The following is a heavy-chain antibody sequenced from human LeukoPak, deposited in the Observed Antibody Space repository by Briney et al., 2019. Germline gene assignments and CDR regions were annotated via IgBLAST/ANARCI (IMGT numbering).Heavy chain of an antibody. CDR3: AKDHRLLSSKTWYYYGLDV. CDR2: ISDKGSP. Sequence: SETLSLICIVSGGSISTSYWSWIRQPPGKGLEWIGYISDKGSPDYSPSLKGRVTISADTSKNQFSLILNSVTAADTAVYYCAKDHRLLSSKTWYYYGLDVWGQGTTVTVSS. V-gene: IGHV4-59*01. D-gene: IGHD3-22*01. J-gene: IGHJ6*02. CDR1: GGSISTSY.